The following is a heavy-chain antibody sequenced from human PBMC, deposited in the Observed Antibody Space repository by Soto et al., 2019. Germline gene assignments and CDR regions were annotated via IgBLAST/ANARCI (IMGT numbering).Heavy chain of an antibody. CDR2: IYYSGST. V-gene: IGHV4-30-4*01. CDR3: AGQPTAGSYYDLGSYYYYYAMDV. D-gene: IGHD3-10*01. Sequence: SETLSLTCTVSGRSISSVNYYWSWIRQPPGKGLEWIGYIYYSGSTYYNPSLRSRVTISVDTSKNQFSLKLSSVTAADTAVYYCAGQPTAGSYYDLGSYYYYYAMDVWGQGTTVTVSS. CDR1: GRSISSVNYY. J-gene: IGHJ6*02.